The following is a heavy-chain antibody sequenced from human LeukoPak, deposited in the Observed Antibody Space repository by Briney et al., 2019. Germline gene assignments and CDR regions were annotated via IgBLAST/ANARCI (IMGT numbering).Heavy chain of an antibody. CDR2: ISWNSGSI. CDR3: AKDLHYYGSGSPSDY. D-gene: IGHD3-10*01. Sequence: PGGSLRLSCAASGFTVSSNYMSWVRQAPGKGLEWVSGISWNSGSIGYADSVKGRFTISRDNSKNTLYLQMNSLRAEDTAVYYCAKDLHYYGSGSPSDYWGQGTLVTVSS. CDR1: GFTVSSNY. V-gene: IGHV3-66*03. J-gene: IGHJ4*02.